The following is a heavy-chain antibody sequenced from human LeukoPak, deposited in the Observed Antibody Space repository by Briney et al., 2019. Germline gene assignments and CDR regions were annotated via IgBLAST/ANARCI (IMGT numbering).Heavy chain of an antibody. J-gene: IGHJ4*02. CDR3: ARVYCSSTSCYFDY. CDR2: TYYRSKWYN. CDR1: GDSVSSNSAA. V-gene: IGHV6-1*01. Sequence: SQTLSLTCAISGDSVSSNSAAWNWIRQSPSRGLEWLGRTYYRSKWYNDYAVSVKSRITVNPDTSKNQFSLQLSSVTPEDTAVYYCARVYCSSTSCYFDYWGQGTLVTVSS. D-gene: IGHD2-2*01.